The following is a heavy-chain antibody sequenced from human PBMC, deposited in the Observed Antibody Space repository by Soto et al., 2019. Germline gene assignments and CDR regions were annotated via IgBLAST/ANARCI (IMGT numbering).Heavy chain of an antibody. Sequence: GASVKVSCKASGYTFTNYHMRGVRQAPGQGLEWMGKINPNGGSTSYAQKFQGRVTMTRDTSTSTVYMELSSLRSEDTAVYYCARDNMHYYSTSEGYFYYGMDVWGQGTTVTVSS. D-gene: IGHD4-4*01. CDR3: ARDNMHYYSTSEGYFYYGMDV. CDR1: GYTFTNYH. V-gene: IGHV1-46*01. CDR2: INPNGGST. J-gene: IGHJ6*02.